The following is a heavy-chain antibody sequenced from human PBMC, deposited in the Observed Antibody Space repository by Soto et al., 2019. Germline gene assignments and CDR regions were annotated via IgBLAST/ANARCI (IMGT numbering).Heavy chain of an antibody. D-gene: IGHD6-13*01. Sequence: QVQLQESGPGLVKPSQTLSLICTVSGGSINSGGYYWNWIRQHPGKGLEWIGYIFYSGSTYYNPFLSSRVSISADTSAHQFSMNLSSVTAADTAVYFCERGYRKSGYSSSWVFDYWGQGTLVNVSS. J-gene: IGHJ4*02. CDR2: IFYSGST. V-gene: IGHV4-31*03. CDR3: ERGYRKSGYSSSWVFDY. CDR1: GGSINSGGYY.